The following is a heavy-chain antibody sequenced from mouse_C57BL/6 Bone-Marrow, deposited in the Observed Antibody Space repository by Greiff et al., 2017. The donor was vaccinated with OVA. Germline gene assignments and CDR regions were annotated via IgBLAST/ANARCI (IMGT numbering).Heavy chain of an antibody. CDR2: IDPENGDT. J-gene: IGHJ4*01. CDR1: GFNIKDDY. Sequence: EVQLVESGAELVRPGASVKLSRTASGFNIKDDYMHWVKQRPEQGLEWIGWIDPENGDTEYASKFQGKATITADTSSNTAYLQLSSLTSEDTAVYYCTHNYYARDYWGQGTSVTVSS. CDR3: THNYYARDY. V-gene: IGHV14-4*01.